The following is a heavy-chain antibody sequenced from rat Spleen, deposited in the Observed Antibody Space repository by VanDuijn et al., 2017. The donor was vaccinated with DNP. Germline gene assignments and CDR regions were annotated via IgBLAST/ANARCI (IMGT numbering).Heavy chain of an antibody. CDR3: ARTYSNYGNWFPY. Sequence: EVQLVESGGGLVQPGRSRKLSCAASGFTFSNSGMHWIRQAPKKGLEWVATIIYDGTRTYYRDSVKGRFTISRDNSNRTLYLQMDSLRSEDTATFYCARTYSNYGNWFPYWGQGTLVTVSS. CDR2: IIYDGTRT. J-gene: IGHJ3*01. V-gene: IGHV5S10*01. CDR1: GFTFSNSG. D-gene: IGHD1-2*01.